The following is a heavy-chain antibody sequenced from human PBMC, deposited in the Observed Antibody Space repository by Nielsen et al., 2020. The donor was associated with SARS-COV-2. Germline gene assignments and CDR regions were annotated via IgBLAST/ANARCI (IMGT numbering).Heavy chain of an antibody. D-gene: IGHD3-3*01. CDR1: GGSFSGYY. J-gene: IGHJ6*03. Sequence: SETLSLTCAVYGGSFSGYYWSWIRQPPGKWLEWIGEINHSGSTNYNPSLKSRVTISVDTSKNQFSLKLSSVTAADTAVYYCARGRVITIFGVVRDYYYMDVWGKGTTVTVSS. V-gene: IGHV4-34*01. CDR2: INHSGST. CDR3: ARGRVITIFGVVRDYYYMDV.